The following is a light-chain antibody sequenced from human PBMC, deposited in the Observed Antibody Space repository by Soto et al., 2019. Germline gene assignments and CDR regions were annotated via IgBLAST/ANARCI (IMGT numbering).Light chain of an antibody. Sequence: DIQMTQSPSSLSASVGDRITITCRSSQSINNYLNWNQQRPGKAPKVIIYDASSLQSGVPSRFSGSGSGTDFALTISSLQPEDFATYYCQQGFSAPPWTFGQGTKVEI. J-gene: IGKJ1*01. CDR1: QSINNY. CDR2: DAS. V-gene: IGKV1-39*01. CDR3: QQGFSAPPWT.